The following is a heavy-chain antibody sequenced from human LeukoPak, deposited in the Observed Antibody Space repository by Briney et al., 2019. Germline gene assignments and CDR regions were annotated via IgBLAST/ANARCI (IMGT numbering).Heavy chain of an antibody. V-gene: IGHV3-49*04. Sequence: PGGSLRLSCAASGFIVNTNYMTWVRQAPGKGLEWVGFIRSKAYGGTTEYAASVKGRFTISRDDSTSIAYLQMNSLKTEDTAVYYCTRGKGDQGWFWGQGTLVTVSS. D-gene: IGHD2-15*01. CDR3: TRGKGDQGWF. CDR2: IRSKAYGGTT. CDR1: GFIVNTNY. J-gene: IGHJ4*02.